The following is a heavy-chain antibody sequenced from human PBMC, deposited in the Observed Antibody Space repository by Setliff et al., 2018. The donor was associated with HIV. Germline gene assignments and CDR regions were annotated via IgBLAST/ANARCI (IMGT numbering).Heavy chain of an antibody. Sequence: PGGSLRLSCVASGFTFRTFAMHWVRQAPGKGLEWVSVITYDGSRKYYADSVKGRFTISRDNAKNSLYLQMNSLRAEDTAVYYCAKDPPTLQWAFDYWGQGTLVTVSS. D-gene: IGHD2-8*01. V-gene: IGHV3-30*07. J-gene: IGHJ4*02. CDR1: GFTFRTFA. CDR3: AKDPPTLQWAFDY. CDR2: ITYDGSRK.